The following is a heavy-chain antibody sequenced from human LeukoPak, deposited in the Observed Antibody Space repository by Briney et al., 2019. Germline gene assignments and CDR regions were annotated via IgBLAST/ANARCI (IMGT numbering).Heavy chain of an antibody. V-gene: IGHV4-59*08. CDR2: IYYSGST. D-gene: IGHD6-19*01. CDR3: ARQGLNGYSSGWYGDYYYGMDV. Sequence: SETLSLTCTVSGGSISSYYWSWIRQPPGKGREWIGYIYYSGSTNYNPSLKSRVTISVDTSKNQFSLKLSSVTAADTAVYYCARQGLNGYSSGWYGDYYYGMDVWGQGTTVTVSS. J-gene: IGHJ6*02. CDR1: GGSISSYY.